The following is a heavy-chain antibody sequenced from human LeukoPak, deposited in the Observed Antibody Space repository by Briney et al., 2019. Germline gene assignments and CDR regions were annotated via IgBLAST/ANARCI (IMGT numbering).Heavy chain of an antibody. CDR2: ISYDGSNK. CDR1: GFTFSSYG. D-gene: IGHD2-2*01. V-gene: IGHV3-30*03. Sequence: GGSLRLSCAASGFTFSSYGMHWVRQAPGKGREWVAAISYDGSNKYYADSVKGRFSVSRDNSKNTLYLQMNSLRPEDTAVYYCARDHQLQNGNWFDPWGQGTLVTVSS. J-gene: IGHJ5*02. CDR3: ARDHQLQNGNWFDP.